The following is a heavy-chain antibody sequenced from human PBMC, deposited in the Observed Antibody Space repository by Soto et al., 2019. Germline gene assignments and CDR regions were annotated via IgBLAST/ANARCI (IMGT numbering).Heavy chain of an antibody. D-gene: IGHD6-13*01. Sequence: QVPLVESGGGLIKPGGSLRLSCAASGFTFSDYYMSWIRQAPGKGLEWVSYISSSGSTIYYADSVKGRFTISRDNAKNSLYLQMNSLRAEDTAVYYCAREGDSSSWYWYYGMDVWGQGTTVTVSS. CDR2: ISSSGSTI. CDR3: AREGDSSSWYWYYGMDV. J-gene: IGHJ6*02. V-gene: IGHV3-11*01. CDR1: GFTFSDYY.